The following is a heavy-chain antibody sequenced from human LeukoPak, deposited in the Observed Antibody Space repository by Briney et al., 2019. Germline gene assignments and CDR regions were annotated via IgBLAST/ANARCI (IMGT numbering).Heavy chain of an antibody. CDR2: IYHSGST. V-gene: IGHV4-30-2*01. CDR1: GGSISSGGYS. D-gene: IGHD2-15*01. CDR3: ARGDCSGGSCYSNWFDP. Sequence: SQTLSLTCAVSGGSISSGGYSWSWIRQPPGKGLEWIGYIYHSGSTYYNPSLKSRVTISVDRSKNQFSLKLSSVTAADTAVYYCARGDCSGGSCYSNWFDPWGQGTLVTVSP. J-gene: IGHJ5*02.